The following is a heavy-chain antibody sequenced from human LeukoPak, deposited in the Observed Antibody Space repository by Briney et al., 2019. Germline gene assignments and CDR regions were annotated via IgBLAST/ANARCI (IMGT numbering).Heavy chain of an antibody. CDR1: GGSVSSGSYY. V-gene: IGHV4-61*01. D-gene: IGHD3-9*01. J-gene: IGHJ4*02. Sequence: SETLSLTCTVSGGSVSSGSYYWSWIRQPPGKGLEWIGYIYYSGRTNYNPSLKSRVTISVDTSKNQFSLKLSSVTAADTAVYYCATRTVLRYFDWLSPRGFDYWGQGTLVTVSS. CDR3: ATRTVLRYFDWLSPRGFDY. CDR2: IYYSGRT.